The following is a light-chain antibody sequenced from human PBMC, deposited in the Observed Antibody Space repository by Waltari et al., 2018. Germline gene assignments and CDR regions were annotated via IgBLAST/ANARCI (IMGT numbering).Light chain of an antibody. V-gene: IGKV1D-12*01. CDR2: GAS. Sequence: DTQMTQSPSSVSASVGDGVTMSCRTSQDVRNYLAWYQQKPGKAPKLLIYGASTLESGVPSRFSGSGSGTEFTLAISSLQPDDFATYYCQQANSFPFTFGQGTRLEI. CDR1: QDVRNY. CDR3: QQANSFPFT. J-gene: IGKJ5*01.